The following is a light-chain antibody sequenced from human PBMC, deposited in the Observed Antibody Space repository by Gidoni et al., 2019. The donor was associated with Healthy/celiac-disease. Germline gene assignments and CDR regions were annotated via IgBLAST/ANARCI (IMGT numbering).Light chain of an antibody. Sequence: DIQMTQSPSTLSASGGDRVTITCRASQSIGSWLAWYQQKPGKAPKLLIYDGSTLESGVPSRFRGTRSGTAFTLAISSLQPDDFATYYCQQYYNSWTFGQGTKVEIK. CDR1: QSIGSW. V-gene: IGKV1-5*01. CDR3: QQYYNSWT. J-gene: IGKJ1*01. CDR2: DGS.